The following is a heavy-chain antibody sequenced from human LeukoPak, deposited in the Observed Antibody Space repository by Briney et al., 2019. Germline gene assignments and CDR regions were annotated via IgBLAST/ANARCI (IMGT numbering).Heavy chain of an antibody. CDR1: GFTFSSYS. CDR3: ARGRAGSSSRYYYMDV. CDR2: ISSSSSYI. D-gene: IGHD6-6*01. V-gene: IGHV3-21*01. J-gene: IGHJ6*03. Sequence: GGSLRLSCAASGFTFSSYSMNWVRQAPGKGLEWVSSISSSSSYIYYADSVKGRFTISRDNAKNSLYLRMNSLRAEDTAVYYCARGRAGSSSRYYYMDVWGKGTTVTVSS.